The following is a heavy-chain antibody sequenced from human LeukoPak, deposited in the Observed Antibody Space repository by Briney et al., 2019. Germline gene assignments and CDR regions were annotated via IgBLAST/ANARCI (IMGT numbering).Heavy chain of an antibody. J-gene: IGHJ4*02. D-gene: IGHD3-3*01. Sequence: GSVKVSCKASGYSSTNYGISWVRQAPGQGLEWMGWIHIYRGNTNCAQKFQGRVTMTTDTSTSTAYMELRSLRSDDTAVYYCARQEAYYDFWSGPFDYWGQGTLVTVSS. CDR3: ARQEAYYDFWSGPFDY. CDR1: GYSSTNYG. V-gene: IGHV1-18*01. CDR2: IHIYRGNT.